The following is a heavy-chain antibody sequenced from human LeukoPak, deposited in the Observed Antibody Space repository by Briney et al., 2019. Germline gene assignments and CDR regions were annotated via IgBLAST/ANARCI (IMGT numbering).Heavy chain of an antibody. V-gene: IGHV3-23*01. Sequence: GGSRRLSCAASGFTFSGYAMSWVRQAPGKGLEWVSAISGSGGSTYYADSVKGRFTISRDNSKNTLYLQMNSLRAEDTAVYYSAKDLVRGIAVDDNYFDYWGQGTLVTVSS. J-gene: IGHJ4*02. CDR2: ISGSGGST. D-gene: IGHD6-19*01. CDR3: AKDLVRGIAVDDNYFDY. CDR1: GFTFSGYA.